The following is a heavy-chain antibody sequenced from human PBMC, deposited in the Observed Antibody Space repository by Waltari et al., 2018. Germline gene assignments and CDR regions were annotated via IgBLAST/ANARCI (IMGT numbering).Heavy chain of an antibody. V-gene: IGHV4-59*11. CDR2: IYYSGST. Sequence: QVQLQESGPGLVKPSETLSLTCTVSGGSISSHYWSWIRQPPGKGLEWIGYIYYSGSTNYNPSLKSRVTISVDTSKNQFSLKLSSVTAADTAVYYCARDLDYGSGSYDYWGQGTLVTVSS. D-gene: IGHD3-10*01. J-gene: IGHJ4*02. CDR1: GGSISSHY. CDR3: ARDLDYGSGSYDY.